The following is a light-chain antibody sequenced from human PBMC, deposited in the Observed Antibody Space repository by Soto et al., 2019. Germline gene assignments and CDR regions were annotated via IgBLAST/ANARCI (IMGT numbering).Light chain of an antibody. CDR3: SSYTSSSPYV. Sequence: QSVLTQPASVSGSPGQSITISCTGTSSDVGGYNYVSWYQQHPGKAPKLMIYEVSNRPSGVSNRFSGSKSGNTASLTISGLQAEHEADYYCSSYTSSSPYVFGSGTKV. J-gene: IGLJ1*01. CDR2: EVS. CDR1: SSDVGGYNY. V-gene: IGLV2-14*01.